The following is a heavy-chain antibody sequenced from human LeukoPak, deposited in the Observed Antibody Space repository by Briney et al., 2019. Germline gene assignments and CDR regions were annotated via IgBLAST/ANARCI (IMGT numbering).Heavy chain of an antibody. J-gene: IGHJ6*03. V-gene: IGHV4-34*01. Sequence: SETLSLTCAVYGGSLSGYYWSWIRQPPGKGLEWIGEINHSGSTNYNPSLKSRVTISVDTSKNQFSLKLSSVTAADTAVYYCARGHHCSSTSCYAHYYYYMDVWGKGTTVTVSS. CDR1: GGSLSGYY. CDR2: INHSGST. CDR3: ARGHHCSSTSCYAHYYYYMDV. D-gene: IGHD2-2*01.